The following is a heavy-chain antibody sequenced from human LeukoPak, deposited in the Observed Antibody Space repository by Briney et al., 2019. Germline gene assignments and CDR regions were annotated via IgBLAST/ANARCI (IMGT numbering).Heavy chain of an antibody. CDR2: IRSKANDHAT. CDR1: GFTFSGSA. J-gene: IGHJ4*02. CDR3: TRRLMTTVNFN. Sequence: GGSLKLSCAASGFTFSGSAMHWVRQSPGKGLEWVGRIRSKANDHATACAASVRGRVTISRDDSKNTAYLQMNSMRNEDTGVYYCTRRLMTTVNFNWGQGKLVTVSS. D-gene: IGHD4-17*01. V-gene: IGHV3-73*01.